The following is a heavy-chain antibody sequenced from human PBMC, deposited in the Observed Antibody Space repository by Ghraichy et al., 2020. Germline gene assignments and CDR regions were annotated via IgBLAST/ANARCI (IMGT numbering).Heavy chain of an antibody. CDR2: ISGSGGST. D-gene: IGHD1-26*01. CDR1: GFTFSSYA. V-gene: IGHV3-23*01. J-gene: IGHJ4*02. Sequence: GGSLRLSCAASGFTFSSYAMSWVRQAPGKGLEWVSAISGSGGSTYYADSVKGRFTISRDNSKNTLYLQMNSLRAEDTAVYYCAKLPVAMVVGAPAYWGQGTLVTVSS. CDR3: AKLPVAMVVGAPAY.